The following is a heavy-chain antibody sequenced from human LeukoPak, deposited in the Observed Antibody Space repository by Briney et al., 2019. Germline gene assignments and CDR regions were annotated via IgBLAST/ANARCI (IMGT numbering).Heavy chain of an antibody. CDR2: IIPIFGIA. Sequence: GASVKVSCKASGGTFSSYAISWVRQAPGQGLEWMGRIIPIFGIANYAQKFQGRVTITADKSTSTAYIELSSLRSEDTAVDYCAREEYCGGDCYFWFDPWGQGTLVTVSS. CDR3: AREEYCGGDCYFWFDP. D-gene: IGHD2-21*02. J-gene: IGHJ5*02. CDR1: GGTFSSYA. V-gene: IGHV1-69*04.